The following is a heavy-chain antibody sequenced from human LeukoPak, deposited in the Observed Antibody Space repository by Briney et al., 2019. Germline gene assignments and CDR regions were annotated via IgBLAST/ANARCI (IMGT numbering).Heavy chain of an antibody. D-gene: IGHD5-12*01. CDR1: RFTFSSYG. J-gene: IGHJ4*02. V-gene: IGHV3-30*18. CDR2: ISYDGSNK. Sequence: GRSLRLSCAASRFTFSSYGMHWVRQAPGKGLEWVAVISYDGSNKYYADSVKGRFTISRDNSKNTLYLQMNSLRAEDTAVYYCAKDAQSGPEPYFDYWGQGTLVTVSS. CDR3: AKDAQSGPEPYFDY.